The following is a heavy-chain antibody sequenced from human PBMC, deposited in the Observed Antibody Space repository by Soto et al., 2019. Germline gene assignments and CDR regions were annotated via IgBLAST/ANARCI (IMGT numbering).Heavy chain of an antibody. D-gene: IGHD3-10*01. V-gene: IGHV3-48*02. Sequence: EVQLVESGGGLVQPGGPLGLSCAASGSTSSGYSINWARQAPGRGLGWVSYISSSRRTIYYADSVKGRFTISRDNAKNSLYLQMNSLRDEDTAVYYCARDFSGSAPYYYYGMDVWGQGTTVTVSS. CDR3: ARDFSGSAPYYYYGMDV. CDR2: ISSSRRTI. CDR1: GSTSSGYS. J-gene: IGHJ6*02.